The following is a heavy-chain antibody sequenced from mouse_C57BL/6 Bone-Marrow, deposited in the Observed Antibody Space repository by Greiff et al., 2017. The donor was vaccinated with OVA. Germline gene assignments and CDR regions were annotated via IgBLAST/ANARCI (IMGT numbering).Heavy chain of an antibody. Sequence: EVKLMESGGGLVKPGGSLKLSCAASGFTFSDYGMHWVRQAPEKGLEWVAYISSGSSTIYYADTVKGRFTISRDNAKNTLFLQMTSLRSEDTAMYYCAGQIYYGSSHYYAMDYWGQGTSVTVSS. CDR3: AGQIYYGSSHYYAMDY. CDR2: ISSGSSTI. J-gene: IGHJ4*01. CDR1: GFTFSDYG. D-gene: IGHD1-1*01. V-gene: IGHV5-17*01.